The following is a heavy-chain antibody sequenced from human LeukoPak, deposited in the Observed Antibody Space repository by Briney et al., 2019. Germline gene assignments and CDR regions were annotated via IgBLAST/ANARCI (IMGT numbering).Heavy chain of an antibody. CDR3: AKDKVKGYSGYDSYFDY. CDR1: GFPFSSYA. J-gene: IGHJ4*02. V-gene: IGHV3-23*01. CDR2: VSGSGGST. Sequence: GGSLILSFAAPGFPFSSYAMSSVRQASAKGLELVSAVSGSGGSTYYADSVKGRCTISRDKSKNTLYLQMNSLRAGDTAVYYCAKDKVKGYSGYDSYFDYWGQGTLVTVSS. D-gene: IGHD5-12*01.